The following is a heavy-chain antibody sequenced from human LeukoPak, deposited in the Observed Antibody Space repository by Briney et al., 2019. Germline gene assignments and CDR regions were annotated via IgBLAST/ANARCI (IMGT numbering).Heavy chain of an antibody. CDR2: MNPNSGNT. CDR1: GYTFTSYD. Sequence: GASVKVSCKASGYTFTSYDIHWVRQATGQGLEWMGWMNPNSGNTGYAQKFQGRVTMTRNTSISTAYMELSSLRSEDTAVYYCARLTPQGITMIDDAFDIWGQGTMVTVSS. D-gene: IGHD3-22*01. V-gene: IGHV1-8*01. CDR3: ARLTPQGITMIDDAFDI. J-gene: IGHJ3*02.